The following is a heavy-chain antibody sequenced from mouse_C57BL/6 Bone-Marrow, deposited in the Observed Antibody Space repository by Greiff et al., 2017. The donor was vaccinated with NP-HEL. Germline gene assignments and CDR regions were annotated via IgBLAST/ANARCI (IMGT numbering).Heavy chain of an antibody. V-gene: IGHV3-6*01. Sequence: EVQLQESGPGLVKSSQSLSLTCSVTGYSITSGYYWNWIRQFPGNKLEWMGYISYDGSNNYNPSLKNRISITRDTSKNQFFLKLNSVTTEDTATYYCARGGNYFDYWGQGTTLTVSS. J-gene: IGHJ2*01. CDR3: ARGGNYFDY. CDR2: ISYDGSN. CDR1: GYSITSGYY.